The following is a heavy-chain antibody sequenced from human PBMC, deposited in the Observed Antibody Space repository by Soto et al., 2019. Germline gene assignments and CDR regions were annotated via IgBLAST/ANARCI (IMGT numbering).Heavy chain of an antibody. CDR1: GLGLDMYY. CDR2: ISDDGKIT. Sequence: GRNPKISSAAYGLGLDMYYMYWVRQVPGKGPEWVSRISDDGKITTYADSVKDRFTISRDNAKDTLYLQLDNLRGDDTGLYYCMKGPLASSPGQRSSWGRGT. V-gene: IGHV3-74*01. CDR3: MKGPLASSPGQRSS. J-gene: IGHJ4*02. D-gene: IGHD6-25*01.